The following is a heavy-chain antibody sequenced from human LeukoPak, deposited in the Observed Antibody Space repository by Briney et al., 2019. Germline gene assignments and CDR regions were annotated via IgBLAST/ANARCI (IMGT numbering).Heavy chain of an antibody. D-gene: IGHD2-15*01. CDR1: GFTFSSYA. V-gene: IGHV3-30*04. Sequence: PGGSLRLSCAASGFTFSSYAMHWVRQAPGKGLEWVAVISYDGSNKYYADSVKGRFTISRDNSKNTLYLQMNSLRPEDTAVYYCAKAPLDRCSGGTCYPLDYWGQGTLVSVSS. CDR3: AKAPLDRCSGGTCYPLDY. J-gene: IGHJ4*02. CDR2: ISYDGSNK.